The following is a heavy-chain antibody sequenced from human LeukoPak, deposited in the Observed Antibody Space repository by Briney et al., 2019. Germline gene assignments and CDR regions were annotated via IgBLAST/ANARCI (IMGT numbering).Heavy chain of an antibody. D-gene: IGHD5-18*01. Sequence: ASVKVSCEVSGYTLTELSMHWVRQAPGKGLEWMGGFDPEDGETIYAQKFQGRVTMTEDTSTDTAYMELSSLRSEDTAVYYCRVQLWTPKYYFDYWGQGTLVTVSS. V-gene: IGHV1-24*01. J-gene: IGHJ4*02. CDR1: GYTLTELS. CDR2: FDPEDGET. CDR3: RVQLWTPKYYFDY.